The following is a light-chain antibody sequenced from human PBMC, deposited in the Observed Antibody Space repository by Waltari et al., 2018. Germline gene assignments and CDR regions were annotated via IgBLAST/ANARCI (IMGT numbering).Light chain of an antibody. CDR1: QSISSY. CDR2: AAS. J-gene: IGKJ4*01. V-gene: IGKV1-39*01. Sequence: DIQMTQSPSSLSASVGDRVTITCRASQSISSYLNWYQQKPGKAPKLLIYAASSLQSGVSSRLSGSGSGTDFTLTISSLQAEDVAVYYCQQYYTSLLTFGGGTKVEI. CDR3: QQYYTSLLT.